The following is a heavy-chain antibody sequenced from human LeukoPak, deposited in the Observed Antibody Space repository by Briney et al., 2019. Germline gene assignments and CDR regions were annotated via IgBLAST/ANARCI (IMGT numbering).Heavy chain of an antibody. CDR3: ARSADSSGYFREITLYYFDY. J-gene: IGHJ4*02. CDR1: GFTFSSYN. V-gene: IGHV3-48*01. Sequence: PGGSLRLSCATSGFTFSSYNMNWVRQAPGKGLEWVSFISSNGKTIHYADSVKGRFTISRDNAKNSLYLQMNSLRAEDTAVYYCARSADSSGYFREITLYYFDYWGQGTLVTVSS. CDR2: ISSNGKTI. D-gene: IGHD3-22*01.